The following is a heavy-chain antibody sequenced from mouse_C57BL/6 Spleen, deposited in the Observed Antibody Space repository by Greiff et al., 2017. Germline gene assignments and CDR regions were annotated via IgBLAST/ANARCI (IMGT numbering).Heavy chain of an antibody. CDR2: LDPEDGDT. D-gene: IGHD2-2*01. V-gene: IGHV14-1*01. Sequence: EVQLQQSGAELVRPGASVKLSCTASGFNIKDYYMHWVKQRPEQGLEWIGRLDPEDGDTEYAPKFQGKATMTADTSSNTAYLQLSSLTSEDTAVYYCSLWLGKSWFAYWGQGTLVTVSA. CDR3: SLWLGKSWFAY. J-gene: IGHJ3*01. CDR1: GFNIKDYY.